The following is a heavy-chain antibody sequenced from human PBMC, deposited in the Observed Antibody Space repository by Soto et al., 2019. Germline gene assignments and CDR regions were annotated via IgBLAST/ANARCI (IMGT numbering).Heavy chain of an antibody. Sequence: ASVKVSCKASGYTFTTYDLSWVRQAPGQGLEWMGWISAYNGNTNYAQKLQGRVTMTTDTSTSTAYMELRSLRSDDTAVYYCARDGETAAGSGVFDYWGQGTLVTVSS. J-gene: IGHJ4*02. CDR2: ISAYNGNT. CDR3: ARDGETAAGSGVFDY. V-gene: IGHV1-18*01. CDR1: GYTFTTYD. D-gene: IGHD6-13*01.